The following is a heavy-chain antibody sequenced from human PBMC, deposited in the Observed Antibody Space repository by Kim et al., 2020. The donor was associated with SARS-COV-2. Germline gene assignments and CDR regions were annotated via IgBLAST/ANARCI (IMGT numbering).Heavy chain of an antibody. Sequence: YYADSVKGRFTISRDNSKNTLYLQMNSLRAEDTAVYYCARDRDSSGFLGYWGQGTLVTVSS. J-gene: IGHJ4*02. CDR3: ARDRDSSGFLGY. D-gene: IGHD6-19*01. V-gene: IGHV3-33*01.